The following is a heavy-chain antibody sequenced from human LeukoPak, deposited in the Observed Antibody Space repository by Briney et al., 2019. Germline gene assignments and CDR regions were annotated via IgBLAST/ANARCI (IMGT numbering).Heavy chain of an antibody. Sequence: GASVKVSCKASGYTFTSYGISWVRQAPGQGLEWMGWISAYNGNTNYAQKLQGRVTMTTDTSTSTAYMELRSLRSDDTAVYYCASKYYDFSHDAFDIWGQGTMVTVSS. V-gene: IGHV1-18*01. D-gene: IGHD3-3*01. J-gene: IGHJ3*02. CDR1: GYTFTSYG. CDR2: ISAYNGNT. CDR3: ASKYYDFSHDAFDI.